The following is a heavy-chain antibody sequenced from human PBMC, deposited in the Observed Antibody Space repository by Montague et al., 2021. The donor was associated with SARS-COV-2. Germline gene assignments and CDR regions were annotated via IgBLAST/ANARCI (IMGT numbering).Heavy chain of an antibody. J-gene: IGHJ5*02. V-gene: IGHV6-1*01. D-gene: IGHD2-8*01. CDR1: GDSVSSNRAA. CDR2: TYYRSKWYN. Sequence: CAISGDSVSSNRAAWNWIRQSPSRGLEWLGRTYYRSKWYNDYAVSVKSRITINPDTSKNQFSLLLNSVTPEDTAVYYCARDDPYCTNGVCYTGNWFDPWGQGTLVTVSS. CDR3: ARDDPYCTNGVCYTGNWFDP.